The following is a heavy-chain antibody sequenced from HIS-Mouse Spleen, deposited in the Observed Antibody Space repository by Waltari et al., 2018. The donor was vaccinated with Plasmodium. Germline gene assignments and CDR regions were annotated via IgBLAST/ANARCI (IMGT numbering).Heavy chain of an antibody. CDR2: IKSKTDGGTT. Sequence: EVQLVESGGGLVKPGGSLRLSCAASGFTFSNAWMSWVRQAPGKGVELVGRIKSKTDGGTTDYAAPVKGRFTISRDDSKNTLYLQMNSLKTEDTAVYYCTTEYYYGSGSYSFDYWGQGTLVTVSS. J-gene: IGHJ4*01. V-gene: IGHV3-15*01. D-gene: IGHD3-10*01. CDR1: GFTFSNAW. CDR3: TTEYYYGSGSYSFDY.